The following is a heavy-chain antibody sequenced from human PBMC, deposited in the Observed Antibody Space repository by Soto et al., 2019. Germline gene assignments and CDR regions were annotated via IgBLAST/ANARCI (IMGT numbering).Heavy chain of an antibody. D-gene: IGHD7-27*01. CDR2: ISYDGSNK. CDR1: GFTFSSYG. V-gene: IGHV3-30*18. CDR3: AKDLLGPGRAYGMDV. Sequence: QVQLVESGGSVVQPGRSLRLSCAASGFTFSSYGMHWVRQAPGKGLEWVAVISYDGSNKYYADSVKGRFTISRDNSKNTLYLQMNSLRAEDTAVYYCAKDLLGPGRAYGMDVWGQGTTVTVSS. J-gene: IGHJ6*02.